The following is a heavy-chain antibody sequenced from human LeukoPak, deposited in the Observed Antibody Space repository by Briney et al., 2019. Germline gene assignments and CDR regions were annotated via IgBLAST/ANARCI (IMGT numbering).Heavy chain of an antibody. CDR1: GGSFSGYY. Sequence: SETLSLTCAVYGGSFSGYYWCWIRQPPGKGLEWIGEINHSGSTNYNPSLKSRVTISVDTSKNQFSLKLSSVTAADTAVYYCARSLYDINDYWGQGTLVTVSS. V-gene: IGHV4-34*01. J-gene: IGHJ4*02. CDR2: INHSGST. CDR3: ARSLYDINDY. D-gene: IGHD3-9*01.